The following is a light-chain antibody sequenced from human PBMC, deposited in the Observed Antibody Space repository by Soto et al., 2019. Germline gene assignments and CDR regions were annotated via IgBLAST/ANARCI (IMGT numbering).Light chain of an antibody. CDR1: SSNIGAGYD. J-gene: IGLJ2*01. CDR3: QSYDTSLSSVV. V-gene: IGLV1-40*01. CDR2: GNS. Sequence: QSVLRQPPSMSGAPGQRVIISCSGSSSNIGAGYDGHWYQHLPGTAPKLLIYGNSNRPSGVPDRFSGFKSGTSVSLAITGLQAEDEADYYCQSYDTSLSSVVFGGGTKLTVL.